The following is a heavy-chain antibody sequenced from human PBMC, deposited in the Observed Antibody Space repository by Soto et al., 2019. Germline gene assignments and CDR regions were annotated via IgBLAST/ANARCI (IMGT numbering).Heavy chain of an antibody. J-gene: IGHJ6*02. V-gene: IGHV1-18*01. D-gene: IGHD3-3*01. CDR2: ISAYNGNT. CDR1: GYTFTSYG. CDR3: ARDPTRITIFGVVTSDAYYYYGMDV. Sequence: ASVKVSCKASGYTFTSYGISWVRQAPGQGLEWMGWISAYNGNTNYAQKLQGRVTMTTDTSTSTAYMELRSLRSDGTAVYYCARDPTRITIFGVVTSDAYYYYGMDVWGQGTTVTVSS.